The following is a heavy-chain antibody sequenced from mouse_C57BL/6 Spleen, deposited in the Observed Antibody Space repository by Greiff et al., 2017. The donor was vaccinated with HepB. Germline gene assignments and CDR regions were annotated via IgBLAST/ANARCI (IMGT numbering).Heavy chain of an antibody. CDR2: IDPSDSYT. CDR3: ARGKLGDY. D-gene: IGHD4-1*01. J-gene: IGHJ2*01. V-gene: IGHV1-50*01. CDR1: GYTFTSYW. Sequence: QVQLKQPGAELVKPGASVKLSCKASGYTFTSYWMQWVKQRPGQGLEWIGEIDPSDSYTNYNQKFKGKATLTVDTSSSTAYMQLSSLTSEDSAVYYCARGKLGDYWGQGTTLTVSS.